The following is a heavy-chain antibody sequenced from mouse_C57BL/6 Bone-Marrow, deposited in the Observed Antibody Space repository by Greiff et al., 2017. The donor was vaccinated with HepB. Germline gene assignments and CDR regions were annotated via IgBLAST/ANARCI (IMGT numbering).Heavy chain of an antibody. CDR1: GYTFTSYW. Sequence: VQLKQSGAELVKPGASVKMSCKASGYTFTSYWITWVKQRPGQGLEWIGDIYPGSGSTNYNEKFKSKATLTVDTSSSTAYMQLSSLTSEDSAVYYCARTLFYYDYDVAMDYWGQGTSVTVSS. V-gene: IGHV1-55*01. J-gene: IGHJ4*01. CDR3: ARTLFYYDYDVAMDY. D-gene: IGHD2-4*01. CDR2: IYPGSGST.